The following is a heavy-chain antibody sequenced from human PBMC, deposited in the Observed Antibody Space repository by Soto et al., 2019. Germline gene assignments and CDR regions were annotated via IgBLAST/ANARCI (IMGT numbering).Heavy chain of an antibody. V-gene: IGHV3-30*03. J-gene: IGHJ6*02. CDR3: AREKYQLLSYYYYGMDV. D-gene: IGHD2-2*01. CDR2: ISYYGSYK. CDR1: GFTFSSYG. Sequence: SRRLSFAASGFTFSSYGMHWVRQAPGKGLEWVAVISYYGSYKYYADSVRGRFTISRDNSKNTLYLQMNSLRAEDTAVYYCAREKYQLLSYYYYGMDVWGQGTTVTVSS.